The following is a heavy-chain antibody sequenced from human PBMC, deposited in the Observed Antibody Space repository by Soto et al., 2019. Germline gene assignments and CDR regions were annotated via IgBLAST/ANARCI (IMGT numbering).Heavy chain of an antibody. D-gene: IGHD3-16*01. V-gene: IGHV1-69*01. CDR1: GGLFSSFA. J-gene: IGHJ4*02. Sequence: QGQLVQSGPEGKRPGSSVKVSCKDSGGLFSSFAISWVRQAPGQGLEWLGGIIPVFGTTNYAEKFQDRVTITADESTNTAYMELSSLTSGDTAMYYCARGGGPYVWFNEFWGQGTLVTVSS. CDR3: ARGGGPYVWFNEF. CDR2: IIPVFGTT.